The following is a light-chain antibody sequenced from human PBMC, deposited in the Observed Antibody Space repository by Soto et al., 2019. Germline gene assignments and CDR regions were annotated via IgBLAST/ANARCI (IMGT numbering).Light chain of an antibody. Sequence: QSVLTQPPSVSGAPGQRVTISCTGSSSNIGAGYDVHWYQQRPGTAPKLLIFGNINRPSGVPDRFSGSKSGTSASLAITGLQAGDEGDYYCQSYDSSLTTFVFGTGTKVTVL. CDR2: GNI. CDR3: QSYDSSLTTFV. CDR1: SSNIGAGYD. J-gene: IGLJ1*01. V-gene: IGLV1-40*01.